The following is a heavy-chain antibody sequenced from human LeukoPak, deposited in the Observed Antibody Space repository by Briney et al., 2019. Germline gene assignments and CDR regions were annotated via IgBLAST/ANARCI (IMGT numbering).Heavy chain of an antibody. CDR1: GFTFRNYA. D-gene: IGHD3-3*01. J-gene: IGHJ5*02. CDR3: AKDLRDFWSGFWFDP. CDR2: ISDGGTNT. V-gene: IGHV3-23*01. Sequence: PGASLRLSCAASGFTFRNYAVSWVRQAPGKGLEWVSAISDGGTNTYYADSVKGRFTISRDNSKNTLYLQMNSLRAEDTAVYYCAKDLRDFWSGFWFDPWGQGTLVTVSS.